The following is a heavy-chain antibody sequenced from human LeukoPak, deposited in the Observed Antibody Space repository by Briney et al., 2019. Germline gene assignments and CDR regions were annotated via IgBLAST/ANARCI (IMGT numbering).Heavy chain of an antibody. CDR3: AILGTGSS. Sequence: SETLSLTCTVSGGSISSSTYYWGWIRQPPGRGLEWIGTIYYRGSTYYNPSLESRVTLSVDTSNNQFSLRLSSVTAADTAVYYCAILGTGSSWGQGTLVTVSS. V-gene: IGHV4-39*01. CDR2: IYYRGST. D-gene: IGHD3-10*01. CDR1: GGSISSSTYY. J-gene: IGHJ5*02.